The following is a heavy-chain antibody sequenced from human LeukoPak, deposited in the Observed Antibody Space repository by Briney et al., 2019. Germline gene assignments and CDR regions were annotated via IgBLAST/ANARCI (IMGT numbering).Heavy chain of an antibody. CDR2: IYYSGST. Sequence: SQTLSLTCTVSGGSISSGGYYWSWIRQHPGKGLEWIGYIYYSGSTYYNPSLKSRVTISVDTSKNQFSLKLSSVTAADTAVYYCARDEMGEIDYWGQGTLVTVSS. D-gene: IGHD3-16*01. J-gene: IGHJ4*02. CDR1: GGSISSGGYY. V-gene: IGHV4-31*03. CDR3: ARDEMGEIDY.